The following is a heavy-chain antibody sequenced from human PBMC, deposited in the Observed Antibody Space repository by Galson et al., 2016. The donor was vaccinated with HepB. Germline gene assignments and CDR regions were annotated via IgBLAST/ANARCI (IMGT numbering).Heavy chain of an antibody. CDR2: IWYDGSHK. D-gene: IGHD3-3*01. CDR3: ARDREYNFWSGYYPLKFFDY. CDR1: GCTCSSYG. J-gene: IGHJ4*02. V-gene: IGHV3-33*01. Sequence: SLRLSCAASGCTCSSYGMHWVRQVPGKGLEWVAIIWYDGSHKFYLDSVQGRFTISRDNSKSTLYLQMNSLRAEDTAVYYRARDREYNFWSGYYPLKFFDYWGQGTLVTVSS.